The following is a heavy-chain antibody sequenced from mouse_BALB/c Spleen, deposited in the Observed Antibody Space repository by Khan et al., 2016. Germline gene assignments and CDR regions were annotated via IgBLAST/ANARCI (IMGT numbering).Heavy chain of an antibody. CDR1: GYSFTAYY. Sequence: VQLKESGPELMKPGASVRISCKASGYSFTAYYIHWVKQSHGKSLEWIGYIDPFNGDTSYHQKFRGKAPLTVDKSSTTAYMHLSSLASEDSAVYYCARGVLNDYAMDYWVLGTSVTAAS. CDR3: ARGVLNDYAMDY. V-gene: IGHV1S135*01. J-gene: IGHJ4*01. CDR2: IDPFNGDT. D-gene: IGHD2-14*01.